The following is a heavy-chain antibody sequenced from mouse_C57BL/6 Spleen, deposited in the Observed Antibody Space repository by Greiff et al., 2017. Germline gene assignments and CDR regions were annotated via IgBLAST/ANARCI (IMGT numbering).Heavy chain of an antibody. V-gene: IGHV5-4*01. D-gene: IGHD1-1*02. Sequence: DVKLVEPGGGLVKPGGSLKLSCAASGFTFSSYAMSWVRQTPEKRLEWVATISDGGSYTYSPDNVKGRFTISRDNAKNNLYLQMSHLKSEDTAMYYCARDGWTGFAYWGQGTLVTVSA. J-gene: IGHJ3*01. CDR1: GFTFSSYA. CDR2: ISDGGSYT. CDR3: ARDGWTGFAY.